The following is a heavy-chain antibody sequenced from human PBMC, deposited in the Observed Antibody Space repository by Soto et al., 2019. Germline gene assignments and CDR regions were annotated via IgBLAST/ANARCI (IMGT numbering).Heavy chain of an antibody. V-gene: IGHV4-31*03. CDR2: IYYSGST. CDR1: GGSISSGGYY. D-gene: IGHD3-10*01. J-gene: IGHJ4*02. Sequence: QVQLQESGPGLVKPSQTLSLTCTVSGGSISSGGYYWSWIRQHPGKGLEWIGYIYYSGSTYYNPSLTSRVTISVDTSKNQLSLKLSSVTAADTSVYYCARELSWFGERVFDYWGQGTLVTVSS. CDR3: ARELSWFGERVFDY.